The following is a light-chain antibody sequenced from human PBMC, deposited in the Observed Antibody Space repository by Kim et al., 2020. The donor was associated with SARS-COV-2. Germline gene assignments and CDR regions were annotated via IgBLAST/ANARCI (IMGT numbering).Light chain of an antibody. J-gene: IGLJ2*01. CDR2: YDS. Sequence: SYELTQPPSVSVAPGKTARLTCGGNNFGKKSVHWFQQRPGQAPVLVIYYDSDRPSGIPERFSGSNSENTATLIVSRVEAGDEADYYCQVWDSGTDHVVFGGGTQLTVL. CDR3: QVWDSGTDHVV. CDR1: NFGKKS. V-gene: IGLV3-21*04.